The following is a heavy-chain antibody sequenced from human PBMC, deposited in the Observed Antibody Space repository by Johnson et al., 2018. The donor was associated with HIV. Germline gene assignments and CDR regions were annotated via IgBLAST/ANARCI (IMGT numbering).Heavy chain of an antibody. J-gene: IGHJ3*02. V-gene: IGHV3-30-3*01. CDR2: ILYDGNNK. Sequence: QVQLVESGGGVVQPGRSLRLSCAASGFIFSSYAMHWVRQAPGKGLEWVAVILYDGNNKYYADSVKGRFTISRYNSKNTLYLQMNSLRADDTAVYYCARDRAPVYSSSSSPFDAFDIWGQGTMVTVSS. CDR1: GFIFSSYA. D-gene: IGHD6-6*01. CDR3: ARDRAPVYSSSSSPFDAFDI.